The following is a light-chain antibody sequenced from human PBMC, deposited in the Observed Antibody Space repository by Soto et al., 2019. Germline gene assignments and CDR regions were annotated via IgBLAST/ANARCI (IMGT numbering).Light chain of an antibody. CDR3: CSYAGSSTLV. CDR2: EGS. CDR1: SSDVGSYNL. Sequence: QSALTQPASVSGSPGQSITISCTGTSSDVGSYNLVSWYQQHPGKAPKLMIYEGSKRPSGVSNRFSGSKSGNTASLTISGLQAEDGADYYCCSYAGSSTLVFGGGTKLT. V-gene: IGLV2-23*01. J-gene: IGLJ2*01.